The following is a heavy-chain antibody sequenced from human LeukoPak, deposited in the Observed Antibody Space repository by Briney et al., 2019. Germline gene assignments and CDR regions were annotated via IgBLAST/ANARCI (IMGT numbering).Heavy chain of an antibody. J-gene: IGHJ4*02. CDR3: ANQGY. Sequence: GGSLRLSCAASGLTFSSNAMRWVRQAPGKGLEWVSAISGSDSSTYYADSVKGRFTISRDNFKNTVYLQMNSLRAEDTAVYYCANQGYLGQGTLVTVSS. CDR2: ISGSDSST. CDR1: GLTFSSNA. V-gene: IGHV3-23*01.